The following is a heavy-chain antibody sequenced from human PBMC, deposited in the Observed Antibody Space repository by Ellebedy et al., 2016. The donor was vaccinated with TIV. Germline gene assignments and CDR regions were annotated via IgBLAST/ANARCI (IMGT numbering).Heavy chain of an antibody. D-gene: IGHD6-13*01. V-gene: IGHV3-30*03. Sequence: PGGSLRLSCAASGFTFSRSGMHWVRQAPGKGLEWVAVISDDGTSEHYGDSVKGRFTISRDNSKNTLYMQMNSLRVEDTAVYYCAVSRWAAAGLYYFDFWGQGTLVTVSS. J-gene: IGHJ4*02. CDR2: ISDDGTSE. CDR1: GFTFSRSG. CDR3: AVSRWAAAGLYYFDF.